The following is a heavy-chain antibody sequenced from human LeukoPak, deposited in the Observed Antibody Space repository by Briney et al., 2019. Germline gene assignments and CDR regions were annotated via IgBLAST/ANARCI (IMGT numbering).Heavy chain of an antibody. J-gene: IGHJ4*02. Sequence: PSETLSLTCTVSGYSISSGYYWGWIRQPPGKELEWIGSIYHSGSTYYNPSLKSRVTISVDTSKNQFSLKLSSVTAADTAVYYCARVRAVAFSFDYWGQGTLVTVSS. V-gene: IGHV4-38-2*02. D-gene: IGHD6-19*01. CDR2: IYHSGST. CDR3: ARVRAVAFSFDY. CDR1: GYSISSGYY.